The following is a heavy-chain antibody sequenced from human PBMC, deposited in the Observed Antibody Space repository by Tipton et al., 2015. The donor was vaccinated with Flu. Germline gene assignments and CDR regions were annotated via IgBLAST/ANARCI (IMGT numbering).Heavy chain of an antibody. D-gene: IGHD6-13*01. J-gene: IGHJ4*02. CDR3: ARLRAAAGPGFDY. V-gene: IGHV5-51*01. CDR1: GYTFDDRW. Sequence: EVQLVQSGAEVKKPEESLRLSCKGSGYTFDDRWIAWVRQMPGKGLEYMGIIYARDSETRYSPSFQGHVAISVDKSISTAYLQWSRLKASDTAMYFCARLRAAAGPGFDYWGQGSLVTVSS. CDR2: IYARDSET.